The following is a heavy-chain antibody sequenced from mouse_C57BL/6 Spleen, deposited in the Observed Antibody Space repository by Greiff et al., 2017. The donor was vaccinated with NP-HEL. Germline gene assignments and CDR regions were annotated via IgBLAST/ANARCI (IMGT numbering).Heavy chain of an antibody. Sequence: VQLQQSGAELVRPGASVKLSCTASGFNIKDYYMHWVKQRPEQGLEWIGRIDPEDGDTEYAPKFQGKATMTADTSSNTAYLQLSSLTSEDSAVYYCTAHYDVDAMDYWGQGTSVTVSS. CDR2: IDPEDGDT. D-gene: IGHD1-2*01. V-gene: IGHV14-1*01. CDR3: TAHYDVDAMDY. CDR1: GFNIKDYY. J-gene: IGHJ4*01.